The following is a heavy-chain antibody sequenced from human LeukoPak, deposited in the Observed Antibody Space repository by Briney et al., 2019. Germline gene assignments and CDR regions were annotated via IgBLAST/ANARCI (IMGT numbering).Heavy chain of an antibody. CDR1: GGSISSYY. CDR3: AMGLAWKLDY. V-gene: IGHV4-4*07. CDR2: ISSSGST. J-gene: IGHJ4*02. Sequence: SETLSLTCTVSGGSISSYYCSWIRQHAGKRLEWIGRISSSGSTNYNPSLKSRVTISVDKSKNQFSLKLSSVIAADTAVYYCAMGLAWKLDYWGQGTLVTVSS. D-gene: IGHD4-23*01.